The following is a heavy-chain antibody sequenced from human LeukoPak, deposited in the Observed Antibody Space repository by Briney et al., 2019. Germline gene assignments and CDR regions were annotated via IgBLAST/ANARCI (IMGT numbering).Heavy chain of an antibody. Sequence: GGPLRLSCAATGFTFSTFGMHWVRQPPGKGLEWVAFIRYDASNKLCKDSVKGRYPIARDISKNAVYLEMSRLRPEDSALYYCVKDDFYDANDAWGQGTLVTVSS. D-gene: IGHD4/OR15-4a*01. J-gene: IGHJ4*02. CDR3: VKDDFYDANDA. CDR1: GFTFSTFG. V-gene: IGHV3-30*02. CDR2: IRYDASNK.